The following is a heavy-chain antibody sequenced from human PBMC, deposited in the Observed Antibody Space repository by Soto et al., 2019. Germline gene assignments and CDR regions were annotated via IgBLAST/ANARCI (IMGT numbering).Heavy chain of an antibody. D-gene: IGHD2-21*02. CDR3: AKDRLEGGNSLDDY. V-gene: IGHV3-30*18. J-gene: IGHJ4*02. CDR1: GFTFSSYG. Sequence: QVQLVESGGGVVQPGRSLRLSCAASGFTFSSYGMHWVRQAPGKGLEWVAVISYDGSNKYYADSVKDRFTISRDNSKNTLYLQMNSLRAEDTAVYYCAKDRLEGGNSLDDYWGQGTLVTVSS. CDR2: ISYDGSNK.